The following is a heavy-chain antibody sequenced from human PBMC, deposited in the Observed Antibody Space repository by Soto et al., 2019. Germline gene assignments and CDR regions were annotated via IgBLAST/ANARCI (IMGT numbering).Heavy chain of an antibody. J-gene: IGHJ4*02. D-gene: IGHD3-10*01. Sequence: ASVKVSCKASGYMFISYGINWVRQAPGQGLEWMGWISASNGNTKYAQNLQGRVTMTTDTSTSTAYMEMRSLRSDGTAVYYCVRDLDGSGSYYTDYWGPGTLVTVSS. CDR2: ISASNGNT. V-gene: IGHV1-18*01. CDR1: GYMFISYG. CDR3: VRDLDGSGSYYTDY.